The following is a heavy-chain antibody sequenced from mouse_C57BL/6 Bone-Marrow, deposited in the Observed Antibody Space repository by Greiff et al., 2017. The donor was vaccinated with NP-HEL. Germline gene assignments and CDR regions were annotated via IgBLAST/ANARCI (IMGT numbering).Heavy chain of an antibody. V-gene: IGHV1-69*01. CDR2: IDPSDSYT. D-gene: IGHD1-1*01. CDR1: GYTFTSYW. J-gene: IGHJ2*01. Sequence: QVQLQQPGAELVMPGASVKLSCKASGYTFTSYWMHWVKQRPGQGLEWIGEIDPSDSYTNYNQKFKGKSTLTVDKSSSTAYMQLSSLTSEDSAVYYCARGDTTVVAWDYWGQGTTLTVSS. CDR3: ARGDTTVVAWDY.